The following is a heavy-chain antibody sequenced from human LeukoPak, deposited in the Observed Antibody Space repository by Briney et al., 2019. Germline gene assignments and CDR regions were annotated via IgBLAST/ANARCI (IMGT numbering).Heavy chain of an antibody. CDR2: IRSRADGYAT. J-gene: IGHJ4*02. D-gene: IGHD4-11*01. CDR1: GFTFSGSA. Sequence: GGSLRLSCAASGFTFSGSAMHWVRQASGKGLEWVGRIRSRADGYATAYAASLKDRFTISRDDSKNTAYLQMNSLKTEDTAVYYCTRPEDYTNYHQDYWGQGTLVTVSS. V-gene: IGHV3-73*01. CDR3: TRPEDYTNYHQDY.